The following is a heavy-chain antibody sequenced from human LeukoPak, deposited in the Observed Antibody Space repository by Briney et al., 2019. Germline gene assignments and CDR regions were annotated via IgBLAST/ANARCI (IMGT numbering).Heavy chain of an antibody. D-gene: IGHD2-8*01. CDR3: ARAGYCTNGVCYSYFDY. J-gene: IGHJ4*02. CDR1: GYTFSGHY. CDR2: INPNTGIT. Sequence: ASVKVSCKASGYTFSGHYLHWVRQAPGQGLEWMGRINPNTGITQYTENFQGRVTMTGDTSISTAYMELSRLRSDDSAVYYCARAGYCTNGVCYSYFDYWGQGTLVTVSS. V-gene: IGHV1-2*06.